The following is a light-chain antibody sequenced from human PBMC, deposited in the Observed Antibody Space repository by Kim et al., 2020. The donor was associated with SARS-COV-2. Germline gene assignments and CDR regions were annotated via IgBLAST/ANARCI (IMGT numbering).Light chain of an antibody. CDR2: LGS. J-gene: IGKJ2*01. V-gene: IGKV2-28*01. CDR3: MHAIQTPYT. Sequence: ALTQSPLSLSVSPGEPASISCRSSESLLHSNGYNYLDWYLQKPGQSPQLLIFLGSYRASGVPDRFRGSGSGTDFRLTISRVEAEDVGIYYCMHAIQTPYTFGQGTKLEI. CDR1: ESLLHSNGYNY.